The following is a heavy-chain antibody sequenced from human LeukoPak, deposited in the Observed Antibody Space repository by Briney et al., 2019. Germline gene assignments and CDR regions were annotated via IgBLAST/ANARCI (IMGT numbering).Heavy chain of an antibody. J-gene: IGHJ5*02. D-gene: IGHD3-10*01. Sequence: SGTLSLTCTVSGGSMSSSSSYWGWIRQRPGKGLEWIGSIYYSGSIYYNPSLKSRVTISVDTSKNQFSLKLSSVTAADTAVYYCARGRRITLVRGLSWFDPWGQGTLVTVSS. CDR1: GGSMSSSSSY. CDR2: IYYSGSI. CDR3: ARGRRITLVRGLSWFDP. V-gene: IGHV4-39*01.